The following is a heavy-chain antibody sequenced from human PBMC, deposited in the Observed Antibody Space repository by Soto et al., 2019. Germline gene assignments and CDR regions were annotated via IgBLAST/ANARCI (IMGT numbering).Heavy chain of an antibody. CDR3: ARDASSIAARRNPDYYYGMDV. CDR2: IYYSGST. V-gene: IGHV4-31*03. D-gene: IGHD6-6*01. Sequence: PSETLSLTCTVSGGSISSGGYYWSWIRQHPGKGLEWIGYIYYSGSTYYNPSLKSRVTISVDTSKNQFSLKLSSVTAADTAVYYCARDASSIAARRNPDYYYGMDVWGQGTTVTVSS. CDR1: GGSISSGGYY. J-gene: IGHJ6*02.